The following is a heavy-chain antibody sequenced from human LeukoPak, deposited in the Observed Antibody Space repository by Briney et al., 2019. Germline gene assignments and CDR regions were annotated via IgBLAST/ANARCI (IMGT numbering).Heavy chain of an antibody. V-gene: IGHV1-46*01. J-gene: IGHJ5*02. CDR2: INPSGGST. Sequence: ASVKVSCKASGYTFTSYYMHWVRQAPGQGLEWMGVINPSGGSTSYAQKFQGRVTMTRDMSTSTVYMELSSLRSEDTAVYYCARAGTPSVDTAMATAWGQGTLVTVSS. CDR3: ARAGTPSVDTAMATA. CDR1: GYTFTSYY. D-gene: IGHD5-18*01.